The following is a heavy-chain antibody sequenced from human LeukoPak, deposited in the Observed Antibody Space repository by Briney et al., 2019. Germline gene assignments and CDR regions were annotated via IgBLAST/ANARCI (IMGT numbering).Heavy chain of an antibody. D-gene: IGHD6-6*01. CDR2: ISAYNGNT. V-gene: IGHV1-18*01. Sequence: VASVKVSCKASGYTFTSYGISWVRQAPGQGLEWMGWISAYNGNTNYAQKLQGRVTMTTDTSTSTAYMELRSLRSDDTAVYYCARVAAARPPYYYYYMDVWGKGTTVTVSS. CDR3: ARVAAARPPYYYYYMDV. CDR1: GYTFTSYG. J-gene: IGHJ6*03.